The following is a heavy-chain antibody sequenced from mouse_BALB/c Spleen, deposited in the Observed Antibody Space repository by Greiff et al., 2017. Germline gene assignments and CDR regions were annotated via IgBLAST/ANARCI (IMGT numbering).Heavy chain of an antibody. CDR2: ISSGSSTI. CDR1: GFTFSSFG. J-gene: IGHJ4*01. V-gene: IGHV5-17*02. D-gene: IGHD2-4*01. CDR3: ARSNYDGSGAMDY. Sequence: EVMLVESGGGLVQPGGSRKLSCAASGFTFSSFGMHWVRQAPEKGLGWVAYISSGSSTIYYADTVKGRFTISRDNPKNTLFLQMTSLRSEDTAMYYCARSNYDGSGAMDYWGQGTSVTVSS.